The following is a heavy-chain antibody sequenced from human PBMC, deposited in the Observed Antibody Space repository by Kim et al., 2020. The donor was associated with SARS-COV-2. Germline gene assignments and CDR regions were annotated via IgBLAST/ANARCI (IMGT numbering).Heavy chain of an antibody. CDR2: ISYDGLDT. CDR1: GFTFSDYG. CDR3: AKLYVSLHSYSYFDY. J-gene: IGHJ4*01. Sequence: GGSLRLSCAASGFTFSDYGMHWGRQAPGKGLEWVAVISYDGLDTFYADSVKGRFTISRDNSKTTLYLEMNSLRAEDTAVYFCAKLYVSLHSYSYFDYWG. V-gene: IGHV3-30*18. D-gene: IGHD3-10*01.